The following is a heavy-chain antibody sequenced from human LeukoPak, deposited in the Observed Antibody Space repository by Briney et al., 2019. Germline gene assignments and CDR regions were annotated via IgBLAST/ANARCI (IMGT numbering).Heavy chain of an antibody. J-gene: IGHJ5*02. V-gene: IGHV1-2*02. CDR1: GYTFIAYY. CDR3: AIASYYYDSSGYLRWFDP. CDR2: INPNTGGT. Sequence: ASVKVSCKASGYTFIAYYIHWVRQAPGQGLEWMGWINPNTGGTNYAQKLQGRVTMTTDTSTSTAYMELSSLRSEDTAVYYCAIASYYYDSSGYLRWFDPWGQGTLVTVSS. D-gene: IGHD3-22*01.